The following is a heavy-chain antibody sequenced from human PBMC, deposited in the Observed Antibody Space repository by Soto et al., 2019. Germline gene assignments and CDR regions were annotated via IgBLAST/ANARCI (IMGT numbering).Heavy chain of an antibody. D-gene: IGHD2-2*01. CDR2: ISGSGGST. Sequence: GGSLRLSCAASGFTFSSYAMSWVRQAPGKGLEWVSAISGSGGSTYYADSVKGRFTISRDNSKNTLYLQMNSLRAEDTAVYYCAKNWAEYQLLSEVFYYFDYWGQGTLVTVSS. CDR1: GFTFSSYA. CDR3: AKNWAEYQLLSEVFYYFDY. V-gene: IGHV3-23*01. J-gene: IGHJ4*02.